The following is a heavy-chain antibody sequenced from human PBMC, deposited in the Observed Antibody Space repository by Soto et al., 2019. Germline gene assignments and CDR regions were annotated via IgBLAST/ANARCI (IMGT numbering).Heavy chain of an antibody. J-gene: IGHJ6*02. Sequence: GGSLRLSCAASGFNCRNFPMTWVRQVPGQGLEYVSSITSSGGSTYYADSVKGRFTISRDNSKSTLYLQMNSLRAEDTALYYCAKGRSYYYYYGLDVWGQGTTVTVSS. CDR1: GFNCRNFP. CDR2: ITSSGGST. CDR3: AKGRSYYYYYGLDV. V-gene: IGHV3-23*01.